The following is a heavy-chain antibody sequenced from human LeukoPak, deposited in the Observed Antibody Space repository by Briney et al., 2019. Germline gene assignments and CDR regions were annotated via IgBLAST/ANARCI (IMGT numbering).Heavy chain of an antibody. J-gene: IGHJ5*02. D-gene: IGHD6-13*01. CDR2: VNHSGST. V-gene: IGHV4-34*01. Sequence: PSETLSLTCAVYGGSFSGYYWSWIRQPPGKGLEWIWEVNHSGSTNYNPSLKSRVTISVDTSTNQFSLKLSSVTAADTAVYYCARRKSSSWYGEGWFDPWGQGTLVTVSS. CDR1: GGSFSGYY. CDR3: ARRKSSSWYGEGWFDP.